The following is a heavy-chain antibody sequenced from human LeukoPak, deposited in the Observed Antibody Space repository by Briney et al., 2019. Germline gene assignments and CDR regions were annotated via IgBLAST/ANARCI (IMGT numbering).Heavy chain of an antibody. CDR2: ISGSGGST. J-gene: IGHJ4*02. CDR1: GFTFSSYS. V-gene: IGHV3-23*01. CDR3: AKVLRFLEWFRNNYFDY. D-gene: IGHD3-3*01. Sequence: PGGSLRLSCAASGFTFSSYSMNWVRQAPGKGLEWVSAISGSGGSTYYADSVKGRFTISRDNSKNTLYLQMNSLRAEDTAVYYCAKVLRFLEWFRNNYFDYWGQGTLVTVSS.